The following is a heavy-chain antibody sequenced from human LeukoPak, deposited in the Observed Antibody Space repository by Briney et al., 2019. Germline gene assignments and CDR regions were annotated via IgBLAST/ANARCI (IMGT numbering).Heavy chain of an antibody. CDR1: GGSINSYH. J-gene: IGHJ3*02. Sequence: PSETLSLTCTVSGGSINSYHWSWIRQPAGKGLEWIGRIYSSGNTNYNPSLKSRVTMSVDTSKNQFSLELSSVTAADTAVYYCARDVGAHSSGWYSVAFDIWGQGTMVTVSS. V-gene: IGHV4-4*07. D-gene: IGHD6-19*01. CDR3: ARDVGAHSSGWYSVAFDI. CDR2: IYSSGNT.